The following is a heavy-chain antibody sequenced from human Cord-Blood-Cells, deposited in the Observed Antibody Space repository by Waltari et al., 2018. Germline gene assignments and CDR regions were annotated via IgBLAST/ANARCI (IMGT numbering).Heavy chain of an antibody. V-gene: IGHV3-21*01. J-gene: IGHJ4*02. CDR1: GFTFSSYS. CDR3: ASIAAAGHDY. CDR2: ISSSSSYI. D-gene: IGHD6-13*01. Sequence: EVQLVESGGGLVKPGGSLRLSCAASGFTFSSYSMTWVRQAPGKGLEWVSSISSSSSYIYYADSVKGRFTISRDNAKNSLYLQMNSLRAEDTAVYYCASIAAAGHDYWGQGTLVTVSS.